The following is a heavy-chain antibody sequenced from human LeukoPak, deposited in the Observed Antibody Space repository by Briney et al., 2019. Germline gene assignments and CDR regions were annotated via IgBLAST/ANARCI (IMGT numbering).Heavy chain of an antibody. CDR2: MFAGGST. D-gene: IGHD4-23*01. V-gene: IGHV3-53*01. CDR3: ARGTAVTRNYFDY. J-gene: IGHJ4*02. CDR1: GFTVSSNY. Sequence: PGGSLRLSCAASGFTVSSNYMRWVRQVPGKGLEGVSVMFAGGSTYYADPVKGRFTLSRDESKNSLYLQMNSLRAEDTAVYYCARGTAVTRNYFDYWGQGTLVTVSS.